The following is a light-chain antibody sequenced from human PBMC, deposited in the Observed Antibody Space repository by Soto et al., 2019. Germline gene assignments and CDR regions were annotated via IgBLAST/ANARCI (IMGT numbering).Light chain of an antibody. CDR3: SSYTTRITLI. CDR2: EVS. J-gene: IGLJ2*01. CDR1: SSDIGGYNY. V-gene: IGLV2-14*01. Sequence: QSALTQPAAVSGSPGQSITISCIGTSSDIGGYNYVSWYQQHPGKAPKLLISEVSNRPSGVSNRFSGSKSGNTASLTISGLQAEDEAEYYCSSYTTRITLIFGGGTMVTVL.